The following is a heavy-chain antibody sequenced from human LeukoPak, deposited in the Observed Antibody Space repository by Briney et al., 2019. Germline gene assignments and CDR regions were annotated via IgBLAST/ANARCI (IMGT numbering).Heavy chain of an antibody. V-gene: IGHV4-30-2*01. CDR1: GGSISSGGYY. CDR3: ARAAAAGTPRGEFDY. CDR2: IYHSGST. D-gene: IGHD6-13*01. J-gene: IGHJ4*02. Sequence: PSETLSLTCTVSGGSISSGGYYWSWIRQPPGKGLEWIGYIYHSGSTYYNPSLKSRVTISVDRSKNQFSLKLSSVTAADTAVYYCARAAAAGTPRGEFDYWGQGTLVTVSS.